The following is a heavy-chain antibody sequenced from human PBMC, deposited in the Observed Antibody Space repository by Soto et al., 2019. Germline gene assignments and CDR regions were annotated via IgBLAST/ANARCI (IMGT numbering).Heavy chain of an antibody. CDR2: IRYDGSNI. CDR1: AFTFSTYA. Sequence: GGSLRLSCVASAFTFSTYAMHWVRQAPGMGLEWVAIIRYDGSNIHYADSVKGLFTISRDNSKNTLYLQMNSLRAEDTAVYYCARDFQKGRTFDYWGQGTLVTVSS. V-gene: IGHV3-30*02. CDR3: ARDFQKGRTFDY. J-gene: IGHJ4*02.